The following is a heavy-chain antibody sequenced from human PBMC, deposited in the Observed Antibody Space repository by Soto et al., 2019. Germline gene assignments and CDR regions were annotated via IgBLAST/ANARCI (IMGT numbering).Heavy chain of an antibody. CDR2: IIPAFRTT. CDR1: RGSFSTYA. Sequence: QVQLVQSGAEVKKPGSSVTVSCRASRGSFSTYAITWVRQAPGQGLEWVGRIIPAFRTTHYARKLQDRVSITADEYTNTAFLELNNLTFEDTAVYYCARGFSRLLSEPFPLDSWGQGTLVIVSS. CDR3: ARGFSRLLSEPFPLDS. D-gene: IGHD2-21*01. V-gene: IGHV1-69*18. J-gene: IGHJ4*02.